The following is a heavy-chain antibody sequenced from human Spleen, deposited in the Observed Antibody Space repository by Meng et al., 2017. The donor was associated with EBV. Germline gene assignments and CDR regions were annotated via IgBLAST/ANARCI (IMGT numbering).Heavy chain of an antibody. V-gene: IGHV4-4*02. Sequence: GHLQESGPGLVKPSGPLSLSCAVSGGSISSSNWWSWVRQPPGKGLEWIGEIYHSGSTNYNPSLKSRVTISVDKSKNQFSLKLSSVTAADTAVYYCAREVASYNWFDPWGQGTLVTVSS. CDR3: AREVASYNWFDP. J-gene: IGHJ5*02. CDR1: GGSISSSNW. D-gene: IGHD5-12*01. CDR2: IYHSGST.